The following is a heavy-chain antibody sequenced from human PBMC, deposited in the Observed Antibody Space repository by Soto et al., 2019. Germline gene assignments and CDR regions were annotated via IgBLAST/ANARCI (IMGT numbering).Heavy chain of an antibody. CDR2: ISYDGSNK. J-gene: IGHJ4*02. CDR1: GFTFSSYG. Sequence: QVQLVESGGGVVQPGRSLRLSCAASGFTFSSYGMHWVRQAPGKGLEWVALISYDGSNKYYADSVKGRFTISRDNSKNTLYLQMNSLRAEDTAVYYCAMLPSQESYLEALGFRDYWGQGTLVTVSS. V-gene: IGHV3-30*03. CDR3: AMLPSQESYLEALGFRDY. D-gene: IGHD3-10*01.